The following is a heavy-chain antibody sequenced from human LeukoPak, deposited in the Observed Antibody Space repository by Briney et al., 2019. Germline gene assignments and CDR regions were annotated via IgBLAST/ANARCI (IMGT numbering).Heavy chain of an antibody. D-gene: IGHD5-12*01. CDR3: TTTYIVASTRKFGDY. CDR2: IKIKTEGGTT. J-gene: IGHJ4*02. Sequence: PGGSLRLSCAASGFIFSNAWTNWVRQAPGKGLGWVGRIKIKTEGGTTDYAAPVKGRFTISRDDSQNTVDLQISSLTAEDTAMYFCTTTYIVASTRKFGDYWGQGTLVVVSS. CDR1: GFIFSNAW. V-gene: IGHV3-15*01.